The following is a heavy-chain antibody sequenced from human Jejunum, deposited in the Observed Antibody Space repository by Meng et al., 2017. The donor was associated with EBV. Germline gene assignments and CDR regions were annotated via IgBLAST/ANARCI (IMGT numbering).Heavy chain of an antibody. CDR1: GDTLRRYV. CDR2: INTRTGNP. Sequence: QVQLVVSRTYVEEPGASVTVSCKASGDTLRRYVMNWVPEAPGQGREEMGKINTRTGNPAYAQGFTGRFVFSLDTSVSTAYLQISSLKAEDTAVYYCASDISTATFGYWGQGTLVTVSS. CDR3: ASDISTATFGY. D-gene: IGHD2-21*02. V-gene: IGHV7-4-1*02. J-gene: IGHJ4*02.